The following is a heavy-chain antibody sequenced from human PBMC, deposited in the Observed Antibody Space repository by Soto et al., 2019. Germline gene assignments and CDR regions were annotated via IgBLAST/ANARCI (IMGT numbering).Heavy chain of an antibody. CDR1: GFTFSSYS. D-gene: IGHD3-22*01. V-gene: IGHV3-48*02. CDR2: ISSSSSTI. CDR3: ARDYSYPTYCYDIRGYYSDWFDP. Sequence: EVQLVESGGGLVQPGGSLRLSCAASGFTFSSYSMNWVRQAPGKGLEWVSYISSSSSTIYYADSVKGRFTITRDNAKNSLYLQMNSLRDEDTAVYYCARDYSYPTYCYDIRGYYSDWFDPWGQGTLVTVSS. J-gene: IGHJ5*01.